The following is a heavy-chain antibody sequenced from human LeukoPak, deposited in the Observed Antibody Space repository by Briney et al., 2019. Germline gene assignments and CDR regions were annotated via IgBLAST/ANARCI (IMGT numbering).Heavy chain of an antibody. J-gene: IGHJ4*02. CDR3: AKDLSRLYYGSGSYYPGGDFDY. CDR2: IRYDGSNK. V-gene: IGHV3-30*02. Sequence: SGGSLRLSCAASGFTFSSYGMHWVRQAPGKGLGWVAFIRYDGSNKYYADSVKGRFTISRDNSKNTLYLQMNSLRAEDTAVYYCAKDLSRLYYGSGSYYPGGDFDYWGQGTLVTVSS. D-gene: IGHD3-10*01. CDR1: GFTFSSYG.